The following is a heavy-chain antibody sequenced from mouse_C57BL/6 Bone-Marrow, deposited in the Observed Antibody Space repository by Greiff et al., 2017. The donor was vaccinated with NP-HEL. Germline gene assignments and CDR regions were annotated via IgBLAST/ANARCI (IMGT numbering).Heavy chain of an antibody. CDR3: ARRGDIYYGSSHFDV. Sequence: EVQLQQSGPVLVKPGASVKMSCKASGYTFTDYYMNWVKQSHGKSLEWIGVINPYNGGTSYNQKFKGKATLTVDKSSSTAYMELNSLTSEDSAVYYCARRGDIYYGSSHFDVWGTGTTVTVSS. J-gene: IGHJ1*03. V-gene: IGHV1-19*01. D-gene: IGHD1-1*01. CDR2: INPYNGGT. CDR1: GYTFTDYY.